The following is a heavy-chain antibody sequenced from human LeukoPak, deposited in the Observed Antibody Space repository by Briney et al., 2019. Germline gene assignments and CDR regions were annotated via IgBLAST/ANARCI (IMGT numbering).Heavy chain of an antibody. CDR3: ARLEYCFDY. CDR1: GGSISSGSYY. Sequence: SQTLSLTCTVSGGSISSGSYYWSWIRQPAGKGLEWIGRIYTSGSTNYNPSLKSRVTISVDTSKNQFSLKLSSVTAADTAVYYCARLEYCFDYWGQGTLVTVSS. CDR2: IYTSGST. J-gene: IGHJ4*02. D-gene: IGHD3-3*01. V-gene: IGHV4-61*02.